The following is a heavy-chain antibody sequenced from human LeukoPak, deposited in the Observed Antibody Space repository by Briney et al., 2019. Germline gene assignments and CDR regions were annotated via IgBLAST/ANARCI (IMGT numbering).Heavy chain of an antibody. Sequence: PSETLSLTCTVSGDSINNYYWAWIRQPPGKGLEWIGYIHYSGTTYYNPSLKSRVTISVDSSRTQFSLKLSSMTAADTAVYYCARDSRGGGPDFDYWGQGTLVTVSS. D-gene: IGHD3-16*01. CDR1: GDSINNYY. J-gene: IGHJ4*02. CDR3: ARDSRGGGPDFDY. CDR2: IHYSGTT. V-gene: IGHV4-59*01.